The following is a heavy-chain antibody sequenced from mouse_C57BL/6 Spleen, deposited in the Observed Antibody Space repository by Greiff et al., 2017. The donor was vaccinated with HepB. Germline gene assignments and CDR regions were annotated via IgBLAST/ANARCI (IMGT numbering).Heavy chain of an antibody. CDR1: GYTFTSYW. J-gene: IGHJ4*01. V-gene: IGHV1-52*01. Sequence: QVQLQQPGAELVRPGSSVKLSCKASGYTFTSYWMHWVKQRPIQGLEWIGNIDPSDSETHYNQKFKDKATLTVDKSSSTAYMQLSSLTSEDSAVYYWARPSMVTTEDYYAMDYWGQGTSVTVSS. CDR3: ARPSMVTTEDYYAMDY. D-gene: IGHD2-2*01. CDR2: IDPSDSET.